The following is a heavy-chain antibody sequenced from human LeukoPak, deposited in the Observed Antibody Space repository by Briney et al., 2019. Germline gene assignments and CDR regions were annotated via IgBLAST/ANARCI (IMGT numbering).Heavy chain of an antibody. V-gene: IGHV3-23*01. Sequence: TGGSLRLSCAASGFTFSSYAMSWVRQAPGKGLEWVSVISGSGGSTSYADSVKGRFTISRDNSKNTLYLQMNSPRAKDTAVYYCAKLKDSSNWYLDYWGQGTLVTVSS. J-gene: IGHJ4*02. CDR2: ISGSGGST. CDR3: AKLKDSSNWYLDY. D-gene: IGHD6-13*01. CDR1: GFTFSSYA.